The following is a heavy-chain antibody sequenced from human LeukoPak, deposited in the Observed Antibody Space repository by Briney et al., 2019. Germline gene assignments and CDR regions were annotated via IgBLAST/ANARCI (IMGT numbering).Heavy chain of an antibody. Sequence: PGRSLRLSCAASGFTFSSYGMHWVRQAPGKGLEWVAVISYDGSNKYYADSVKGRFTISRDNSKNTLYLQMNSLRAEDTAVYYCAKDFVATATSAWFDPWGQGTLVTVSS. CDR3: AKDFVATATSAWFDP. CDR2: ISYDGSNK. D-gene: IGHD2-21*02. V-gene: IGHV3-30*18. CDR1: GFTFSSYG. J-gene: IGHJ5*02.